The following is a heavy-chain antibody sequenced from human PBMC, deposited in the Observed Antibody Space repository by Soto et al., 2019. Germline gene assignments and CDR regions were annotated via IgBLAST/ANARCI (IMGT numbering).Heavy chain of an antibody. V-gene: IGHV4-31*03. J-gene: IGHJ6*02. Sequence: SETLSLTCTVSGGSISSGGYYWSWIRQHPGKGLERIGYIYYSGSTYYNPSLKSRVTISVDTSKNQFSLKLSSVTAADTAVYSCARESHYDFWSGYTGSNLAVYYPGMDVWGQGTTVTVSS. CDR2: IYYSGST. CDR3: ARESHYDFWSGYTGSNLAVYYPGMDV. D-gene: IGHD3-3*01. CDR1: GGSISSGGYY.